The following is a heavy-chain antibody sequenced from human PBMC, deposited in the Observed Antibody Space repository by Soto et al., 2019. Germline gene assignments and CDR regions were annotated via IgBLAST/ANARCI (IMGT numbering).Heavy chain of an antibody. CDR1: GGTFSSYA. CDR2: IIPISGTA. J-gene: IGHJ6*02. CDR3: ARSQGSSTSLEIYYYYYYGMDV. V-gene: IGHV1-69*01. D-gene: IGHD2-2*01. Sequence: QVQLVQSGAEVKKPGSSVKVSCKASGGTFSSYAISWVRQAPGQGLEWMGGIIPISGTANYAQKLQGRVTNTADESTSPAYMELSSLRSEDTAVYYCARSQGSSTSLEIYYYYYYGMDVWGQGTTVTVSS.